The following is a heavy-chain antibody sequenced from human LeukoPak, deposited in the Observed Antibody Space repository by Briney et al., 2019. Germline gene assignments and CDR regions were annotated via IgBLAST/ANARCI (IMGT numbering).Heavy chain of an antibody. CDR3: ARGRDWLRWFDP. CDR2: MNPNSGNT. D-gene: IGHD3/OR15-3a*01. V-gene: IGHV1-8*03. CDR1: GYTFTSYD. J-gene: IGHJ5*02. Sequence: ASVKVSRKASGYTFTSYDIDWVRQATGQGLEWLGWMNPNSGNTGYAQKFQGRVTITRNTSISTAYMELSSLTSEDTAVYYCARGRDWLRWFDPWGQGTLVTVSS.